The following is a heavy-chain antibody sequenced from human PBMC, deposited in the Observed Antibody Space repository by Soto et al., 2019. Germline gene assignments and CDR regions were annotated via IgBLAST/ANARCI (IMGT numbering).Heavy chain of an antibody. J-gene: IGHJ4*01. D-gene: IGHD6-19*01. Sequence: PSQTHSLRNSVFGDTIICVSYCGFIRKTPGKGPNCIASIYHGVTTFYNPSLTSRITITLDTSNNHLSLTLTSVTAPNTALYYRERVHVMLVAGSTLDYWGHGTLVTVSS. CDR3: ERVHVMLVAGSTLDY. CDR2: IYHGVTT. CDR1: GDTIICVSY. V-gene: IGHV4-38-2*02.